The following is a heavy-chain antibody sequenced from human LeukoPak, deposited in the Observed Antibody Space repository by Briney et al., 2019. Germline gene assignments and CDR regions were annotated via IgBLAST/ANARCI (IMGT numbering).Heavy chain of an antibody. J-gene: IGHJ3*02. CDR1: GGSISSGGYY. CDR2: TYHSGST. Sequence: SETLSLTCTVSGGSISSGGYYWSWIRQHPGKGLQWIGYTYHSGSTYYNPSLKSRVTISVDTSKNQFSLRVNSVTAADTAVYFCARDDTVISVFDIWGQGTMVTVSS. D-gene: IGHD5-18*01. V-gene: IGHV4-31*03. CDR3: ARDDTVISVFDI.